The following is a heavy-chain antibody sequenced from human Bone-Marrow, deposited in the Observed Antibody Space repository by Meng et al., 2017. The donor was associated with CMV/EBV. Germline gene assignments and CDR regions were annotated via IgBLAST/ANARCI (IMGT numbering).Heavy chain of an antibody. CDR1: GGSFSGYY. Sequence: LSLTCAVYGGSFSGYYWSWVRQAPGKGLEWVANIKQDGSEKYYVDSVKGRFTISRDNAKNSLYLQMNSLRAEDTAVYYCARELTVTIGQGTHYYYYGMDVWGQGTTVTVSS. J-gene: IGHJ6*02. V-gene: IGHV3-7*01. CDR2: IKQDGSEK. CDR3: ARELTVTIGQGTHYYYYGMDV. D-gene: IGHD4-11*01.